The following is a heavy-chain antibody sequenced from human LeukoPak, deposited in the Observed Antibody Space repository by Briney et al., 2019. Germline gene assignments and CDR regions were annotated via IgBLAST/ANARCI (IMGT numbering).Heavy chain of an antibody. V-gene: IGHV3-9*01. D-gene: IGHD6-19*01. CDR2: ISWNSGSI. J-gene: IGHJ1*01. CDR1: GFTFDDYA. CDR3: AKDLSSGWFRYFQH. Sequence: GGSLRLSCAASGFTFDDYAMHWVRQAPGKGLEWVSGISWNSGSIGYADSVKGRFTISRDNAKNSLYLQMNSLRAEDTALYYCAKDLSSGWFRYFQHWGQGTLVTVSS.